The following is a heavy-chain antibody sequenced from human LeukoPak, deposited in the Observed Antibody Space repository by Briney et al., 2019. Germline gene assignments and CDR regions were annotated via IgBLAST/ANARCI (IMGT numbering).Heavy chain of an antibody. CDR2: IYTSGST. CDR1: GGSISSYY. D-gene: IGHD5-18*01. Sequence: SETLSLTCTVSGGSISSYYWSWIRQPAGKGLEWIGRIYTSGSTNYNPSLKSRVTMSVDTSKNQFSLKLSSVTAADTAVYYCAREGGYSYGDAPLHFDYWGQGTLVTVSS. J-gene: IGHJ4*02. CDR3: AREGGYSYGDAPLHFDY. V-gene: IGHV4-4*07.